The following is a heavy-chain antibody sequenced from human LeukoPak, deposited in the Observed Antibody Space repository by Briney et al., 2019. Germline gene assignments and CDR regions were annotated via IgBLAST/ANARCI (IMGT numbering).Heavy chain of an antibody. Sequence: ASVKVSCKASGYTFTNYDINWVRQATGQGLEWVGYMNPSSGNTGYAQKFQDRVTITSDTSISTAYMEQSSLRSDDTAVYYCAREGLDYWGQGTLVTVSS. CDR3: AREGLDY. CDR2: MNPSSGNT. J-gene: IGHJ4*02. CDR1: GYTFTNYD. V-gene: IGHV1-8*03.